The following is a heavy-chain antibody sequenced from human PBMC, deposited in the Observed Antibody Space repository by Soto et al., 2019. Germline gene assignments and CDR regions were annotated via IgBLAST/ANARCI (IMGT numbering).Heavy chain of an antibody. CDR3: AFWGDYGDYEV. CDR1: GFTFSSYA. Sequence: QVQLVESGGGVVQPGRSLRLSCAASGFTFSSYAMHWVRQAPGKGLEWVAVISYDGSNKYYADSVKGRFTISRDNSKNTLYLQMNSLRAEDTAVYYCAFWGDYGDYEVWGQGTLVTVSS. V-gene: IGHV3-30-3*01. D-gene: IGHD4-17*01. J-gene: IGHJ4*02. CDR2: ISYDGSNK.